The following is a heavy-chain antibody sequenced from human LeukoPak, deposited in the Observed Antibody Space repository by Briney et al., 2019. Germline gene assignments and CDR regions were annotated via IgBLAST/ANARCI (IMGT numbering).Heavy chain of an antibody. J-gene: IGHJ5*02. V-gene: IGHV1-2*02. Sequence: ASVKVSCKASGYTFTGHYMHWVRQAPGQGLEWMGWINPNSGGTNYAQKFQGRVTMTRDTSISAAYMELSRLRSDDTAVYYCARDSQASSGYYYQPWGQGTLVTVSS. CDR3: ARDSQASSGYYYQP. CDR2: INPNSGGT. CDR1: GYTFTGHY. D-gene: IGHD3-22*01.